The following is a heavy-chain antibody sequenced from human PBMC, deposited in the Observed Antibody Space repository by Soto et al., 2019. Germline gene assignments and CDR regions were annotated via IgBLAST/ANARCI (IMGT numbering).Heavy chain of an antibody. D-gene: IGHD2-15*01. J-gene: IGHJ6*02. V-gene: IGHV1-69*13. CDR2: IIPIFGTA. CDR3: ARARILAGGMDV. CDR1: GGTFSSYA. Sequence: AASVKVSCKASGGTFSSYAISWVRQAPGQGLEWMGGIIPIFGTANYAQKFQGRVTITADESTSTAYMELSSLRSEDTAVYYCARARILAGGMDVWGQGTTVTVSS.